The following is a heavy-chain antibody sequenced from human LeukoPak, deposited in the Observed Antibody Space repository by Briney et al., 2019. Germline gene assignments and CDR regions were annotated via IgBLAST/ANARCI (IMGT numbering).Heavy chain of an antibody. J-gene: IGHJ4*02. V-gene: IGHV3-74*03. CDR2: IKNDGSST. CDR1: GFTFNTNA. CDR3: ASALGGQGGH. D-gene: IGHD1-26*01. Sequence: GGSLRLSCAASGFTFNTNAMSWVRQAPGKGLVWVSLIKNDGSSTTYADSVKGRFTISRDNAKNTLFLQMNSLRADDTAIYYCASALGGQGGHWGQGTLVTVSS.